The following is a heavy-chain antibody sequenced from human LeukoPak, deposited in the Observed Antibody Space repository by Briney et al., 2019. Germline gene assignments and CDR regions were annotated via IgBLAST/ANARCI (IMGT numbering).Heavy chain of an antibody. CDR1: GGSISSGDYY. CDR2: IYYSGST. V-gene: IGHV4-30-4*01. Sequence: PSETLSLTCTVSGGSISSGDYYWSWIRQPPGKGLEWIGYIYYSGSTYYNPSLKSRVTISVGTSKNQFSLKLSSVTAADTAVYYCARAVEEDYFDYWGQGTLVTVSS. CDR3: ARAVEEDYFDY. J-gene: IGHJ4*02.